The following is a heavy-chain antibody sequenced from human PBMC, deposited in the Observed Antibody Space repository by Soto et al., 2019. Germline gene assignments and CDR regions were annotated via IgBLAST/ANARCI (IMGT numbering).Heavy chain of an antibody. D-gene: IGHD3-10*01. CDR2: IIPILGIA. CDR3: ARAPAHYYGSGSPASGP. Sequence: GASVKVSCKASGGTFSSYTISWVRQAPGQGLEWMGRIIPILGIANYAQKFQGRVTITADKSTSTAYMELSSLRSEDTAVYYCARAPAHYYGSGSPASGPWGQGTLVTVPQ. V-gene: IGHV1-69*02. CDR1: GGTFSSYT. J-gene: IGHJ5*02.